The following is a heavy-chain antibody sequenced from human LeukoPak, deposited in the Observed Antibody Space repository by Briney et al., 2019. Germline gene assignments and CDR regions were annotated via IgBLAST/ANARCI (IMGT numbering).Heavy chain of an antibody. Sequence: ASVKVSFKASGGTFIIYTFNWVRQAPGQGPEWMGRIIPILNTTNYAQKLQDRVTIIADRSTSTTYMELRGLRSEDTAVYYCARGTSIRGDDYHGMDVWGQGTTITVSS. CDR3: ARGTSIRGDDYHGMDV. V-gene: IGHV1-69*08. J-gene: IGHJ6*02. D-gene: IGHD3-10*01. CDR1: GGTFIIYT. CDR2: IIPILNTT.